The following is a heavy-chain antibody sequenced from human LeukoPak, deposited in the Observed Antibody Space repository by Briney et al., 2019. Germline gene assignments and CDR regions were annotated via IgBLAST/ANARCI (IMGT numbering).Heavy chain of an antibody. CDR2: IYPGDSDT. V-gene: IGHV5-51*01. J-gene: IGHJ4*02. CDR1: GYSFTSYC. Sequence: GESLKISCKGSGYSFTSYCIGWVRQMPGKGLEWMGIIYPGDSDTRYSPCFQGQVTISADKSISTAHLQWSSLKASDTAMYYCARLQTAMYDPYYFDYWRQGTLVTVSS. D-gene: IGHD5-18*01. CDR3: ARLQTAMYDPYYFDY.